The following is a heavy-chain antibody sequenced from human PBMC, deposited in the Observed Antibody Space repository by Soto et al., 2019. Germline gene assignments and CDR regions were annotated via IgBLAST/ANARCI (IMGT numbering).Heavy chain of an antibody. J-gene: IGHJ5*02. CDR3: ARYFIRVSGGYENWFDP. CDR1: GYSLSNGYY. Sequence: SETLSLTCAVSGYSLSNGYYWGWIRQPPGKGLEWIGHLHQGGSSFYNPSLKSRVTMSIDTSKNQFSLKINSVTAADTAVYHCARYFIRVSGGYENWFDPWGQGILVTVSS. D-gene: IGHD1-26*01. V-gene: IGHV4-38-2*01. CDR2: LHQGGSS.